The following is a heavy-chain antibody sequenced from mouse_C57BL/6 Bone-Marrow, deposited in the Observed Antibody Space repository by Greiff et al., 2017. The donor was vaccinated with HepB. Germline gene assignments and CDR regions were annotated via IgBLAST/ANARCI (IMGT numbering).Heavy chain of an antibody. CDR3: ASHYYGSCLNWYFDV. CDR1: GYTFTSYW. D-gene: IGHD1-1*01. Sequence: VQLQQPGAELVKPGASVKLSCKASGYTFTSYWMQWVKQRPGQGLEWIGEIDPSDSYTNYNQKFKGKATLTVDTSSSTAYMQLSSLTSEDSAVYYCASHYYGSCLNWYFDVWGTGTTVTVSS. V-gene: IGHV1-50*01. CDR2: IDPSDSYT. J-gene: IGHJ1*03.